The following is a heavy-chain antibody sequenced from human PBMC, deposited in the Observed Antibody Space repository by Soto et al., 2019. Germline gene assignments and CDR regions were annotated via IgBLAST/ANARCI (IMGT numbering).Heavy chain of an antibody. J-gene: IGHJ4*02. V-gene: IGHV4-34*01. CDR3: ARGHGAPAVPDY. Sequence: SETLSLTCAVYGGSFSGYYWSWIRQPPGKGLEWIGEINHSGSTNYNPSLKSRVTISVDTSKNQFSLKLSSVTAADTAVYYCARGHGAPAVPDYWGQGTLVTVSS. D-gene: IGHD1-26*01. CDR1: GGSFSGYY. CDR2: INHSGST.